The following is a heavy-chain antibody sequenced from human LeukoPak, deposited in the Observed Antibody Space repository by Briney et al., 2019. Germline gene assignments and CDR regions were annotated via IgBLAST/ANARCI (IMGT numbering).Heavy chain of an antibody. CDR1: GYSFTSYR. V-gene: IGHV5-51*01. J-gene: IGHJ4*02. Sequence: GESLKISCKGSGYSFTSYRIGWVRQMPGKGLEWMGIIYPGDSDTRYSPSFQGQVTISADKSISTAYLQWSSLKASDTAMYHCARLSGMVVPAATKFDYWGQGTLVTVSS. CDR2: IYPGDSDT. CDR3: ARLSGMVVPAATKFDY. D-gene: IGHD2-2*01.